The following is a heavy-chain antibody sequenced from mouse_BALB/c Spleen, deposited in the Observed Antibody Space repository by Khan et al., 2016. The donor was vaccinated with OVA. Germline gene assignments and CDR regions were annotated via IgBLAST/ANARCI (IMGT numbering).Heavy chain of an antibody. Sequence: VQLQESGAELVNPGASVNLSCKASGYTLTSYWMHWVKQRPGQGLVWIGEINPSNGRTNYNEKFKSKATLTVDKSSSTAYMQLSSPTSEDSSVYYCARLIIDFDYWGQGTTVTVSS. CDR3: ARLIIDFDY. J-gene: IGHJ2*01. V-gene: IGHV1S81*02. CDR2: INPSNGRT. CDR1: GYTLTSYW.